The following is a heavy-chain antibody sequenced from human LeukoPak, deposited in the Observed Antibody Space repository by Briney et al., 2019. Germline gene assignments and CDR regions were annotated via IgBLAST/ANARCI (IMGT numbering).Heavy chain of an antibody. CDR3: AKGSSGYFVDL. Sequence: GKSLRLSCAASGFSFSTYGIHWVRQAPGKGLEWVSAISNDGGGTNYADFVKGRFTISRDNSKNTLFLQMNSLRAEDTALYYCAKGSSGYFVDLWGQGTLVTVSP. D-gene: IGHD3-22*01. V-gene: IGHV3-23*01. CDR2: ISNDGGGT. CDR1: GFSFSTYG. J-gene: IGHJ5*02.